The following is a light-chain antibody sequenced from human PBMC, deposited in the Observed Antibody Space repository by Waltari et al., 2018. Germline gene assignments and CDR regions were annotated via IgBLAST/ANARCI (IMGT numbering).Light chain of an antibody. CDR2: GNN. J-gene: IGLJ2*01. CDR1: GSNIGAGYD. CDR3: QSYDRSLSVV. V-gene: IGLV1-40*01. Sequence: QSALTQPPSVSGAPGQRITISCTGSGSNIGAGYDVHWYQQFPGTAPKPLLSGNNNRPSGVPDRFFCSKTGTSASLAITGLQAEDEADYYCQSYDRSLSVVFGGGTKLTVL.